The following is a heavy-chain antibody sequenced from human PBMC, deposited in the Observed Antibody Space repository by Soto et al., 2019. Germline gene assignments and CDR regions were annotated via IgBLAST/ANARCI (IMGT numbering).Heavy chain of an antibody. CDR3: ARVSGSYYNPSNNWFDP. V-gene: IGHV4-30-2*01. CDR1: GGSISSGGYS. D-gene: IGHD3-10*01. J-gene: IGHJ5*02. CDR2: IYHSGST. Sequence: PSETLSLTCAVSGGSISSGGYSWSWIRQPPGKGLEWIGYIYHSGSTYYNPSLKSRVTISVDRSKNQFSLKLSSVTAADTAVYYCARVSGSYYNPSNNWFDPWGQGTLVTVSS.